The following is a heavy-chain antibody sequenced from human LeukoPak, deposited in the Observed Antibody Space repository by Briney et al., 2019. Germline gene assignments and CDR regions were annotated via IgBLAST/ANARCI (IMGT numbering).Heavy chain of an antibody. CDR1: GFTFSSYG. CDR3: ARDRYGDYYFDY. Sequence: PGGSLRLSCAASGFTFSSYGMHWVRQAPGKGLEWVAFIRYDGSNKYYADSVKGRFTISRDNSKNTLYLQMNSLRAEDTAVYYCARDRYGDYYFDYWGQGTLVTVSS. V-gene: IGHV3-30*02. D-gene: IGHD4-17*01. CDR2: IRYDGSNK. J-gene: IGHJ4*02.